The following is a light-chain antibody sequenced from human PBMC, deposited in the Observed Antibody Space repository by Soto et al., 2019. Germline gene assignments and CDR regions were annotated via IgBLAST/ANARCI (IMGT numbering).Light chain of an antibody. J-gene: IGKJ5*01. CDR3: QQRSNWPPIN. Sequence: EIVMTQSPATLSVSPVERATLSCRASQSVSSNLAWYQQKPGQAPRLLIYGASTRATGIPARFSGSGSEADFTLTISSLEPEDFAVYYCQQRSNWPPINFGQGTRLEIK. V-gene: IGKV3-15*01. CDR1: QSVSSN. CDR2: GAS.